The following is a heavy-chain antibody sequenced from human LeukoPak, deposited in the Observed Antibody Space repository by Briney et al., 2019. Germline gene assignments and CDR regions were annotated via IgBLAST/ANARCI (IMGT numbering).Heavy chain of an antibody. Sequence: ASVKVSCKASGFMFTNFDINWVRQASGLGLEWMGWMDPNTGHTGYAQRFQGRVTLTKDTATSTAYMELRGLRSDDTAVYYCVRDGEGVGISVNYWFDPWGQGTLVTVSS. J-gene: IGHJ5*02. CDR2: MDPNTGHT. CDR1: GFMFTNFD. CDR3: VRDGEGVGISVNYWFDP. D-gene: IGHD3-10*01. V-gene: IGHV1-8*02.